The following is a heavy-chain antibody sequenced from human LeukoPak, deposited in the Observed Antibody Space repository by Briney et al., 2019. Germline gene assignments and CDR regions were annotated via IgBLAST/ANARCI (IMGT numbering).Heavy chain of an antibody. CDR2: IMHMFGRT. D-gene: IGHD2-2*01. J-gene: IGHJ4*02. CDR3: AGGRTDIVVVPATLRNYYFDY. Sequence: SVKVCCKASGGTFSSYDISWVRQAPGQGGEWVGGIMHMFGRTNYAQKFQGRVTTPADKATCTVYMELSNLRSEDTAVYYCAGGRTDIVVVPATLRNYYFDYWGQGTLVTVSS. CDR1: GGTFSSYD. V-gene: IGHV1-69*06.